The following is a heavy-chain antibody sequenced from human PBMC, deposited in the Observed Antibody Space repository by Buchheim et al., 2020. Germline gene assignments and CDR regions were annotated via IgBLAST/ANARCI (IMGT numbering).Heavy chain of an antibody. CDR1: GGSISSGDYY. CDR2: IYYNGKT. Sequence: QVQLQELGPGLVKPSQTLSLTCSVSGGSISSGDYYWNWIRQHPGGGLEWIGYIYYNGKTYYNPSLKSRVTISADTSKNQFSLKLSSVTAADTAVYYCVRDLQEGRTPYFDCWGQGTL. V-gene: IGHV4-31*03. CDR3: VRDLQEGRTPYFDC. J-gene: IGHJ4*02.